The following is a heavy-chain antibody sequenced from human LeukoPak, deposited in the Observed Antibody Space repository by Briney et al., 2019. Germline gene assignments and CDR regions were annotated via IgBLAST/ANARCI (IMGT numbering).Heavy chain of an antibody. CDR1: GYTFTSYA. J-gene: IGHJ5*02. Sequence: ASVKVSCKASGYTFTSYATHWVRQAPGQRLEWMGWINAGNGNTKYSQKFQGRVTITRDTSASTAYMELSSLRSEDTAVYYCARDYYGGKPYNWFDPWGQGTLVTVSS. CDR3: ARDYYGGKPYNWFDP. CDR2: INAGNGNT. V-gene: IGHV1-3*01. D-gene: IGHD3-10*01.